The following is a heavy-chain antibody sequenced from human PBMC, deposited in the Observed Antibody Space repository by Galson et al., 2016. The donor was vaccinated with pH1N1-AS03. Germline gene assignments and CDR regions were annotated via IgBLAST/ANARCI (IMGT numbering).Heavy chain of an antibody. CDR1: GDSITSYY. D-gene: IGHD2-15*01. CDR2: VYYTGAT. J-gene: IGHJ3*01. CDR3: AREWSAFDF. V-gene: IGHV4-59*01. Sequence: LSLTCTVSGDSITSYYWSWIRQPPGKGLEWIAYVYYTGATSYNPSLKSRVTISLDTPKSQFSLKLSSVTAADTAVYYCAREWSAFDFWGQGTVVTVSS.